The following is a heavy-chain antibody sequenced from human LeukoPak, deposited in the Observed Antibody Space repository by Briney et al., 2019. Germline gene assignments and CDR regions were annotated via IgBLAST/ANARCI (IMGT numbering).Heavy chain of an antibody. J-gene: IGHJ6*03. V-gene: IGHV3-30*02. CDR1: GFTFSSYG. CDR3: AKDWAIAASYYCMDV. D-gene: IGHD2-2*01. Sequence: GGSLRLSCAASGFTFSSYGMHWVRQTPGKGLEWVAFIRYDGSNKYYADSVKGRFTISRDNSKNTLYLQMNSLRAEDTAVYYCAKDWAIAASYYCMDVWGKGTTVTISS. CDR2: IRYDGSNK.